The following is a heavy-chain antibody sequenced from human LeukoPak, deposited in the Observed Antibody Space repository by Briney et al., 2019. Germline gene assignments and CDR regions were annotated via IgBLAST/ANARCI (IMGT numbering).Heavy chain of an antibody. V-gene: IGHV3-21*06. J-gene: IGHJ3*02. CDR1: GYIFRSVS. Sequence: GGSLRLSCAASGYIFRSVSITWVRQAPGKGLEKDASISSTSNHKYHADSVKGRFTISRDNDKNSLYLQMNSLRAEDTALYYCATRVTADSYDASDIWGQGTMVTVSS. CDR3: ATRVTADSYDASDI. CDR2: ISSTSNHK. D-gene: IGHD6-13*01.